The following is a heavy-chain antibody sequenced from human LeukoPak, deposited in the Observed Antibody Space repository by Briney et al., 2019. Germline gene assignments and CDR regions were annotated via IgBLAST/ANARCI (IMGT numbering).Heavy chain of an antibody. D-gene: IGHD3-9*01. CDR3: AKQTYYDILTGYYYYYYGMDV. CDR2: ISYDGSNK. J-gene: IGHJ6*02. V-gene: IGHV3-30*18. Sequence: QPGGSLRLSCAASGFTFSSYGMHWVRQAPGKGLEWVAVISYDGSNKYYADSVKGRFTISRDNSKNTLYLQMNSLRAEDTAVYYCAKQTYYDILTGYYYYYYGMDVWGQGTTVTVSS. CDR1: GFTFSSYG.